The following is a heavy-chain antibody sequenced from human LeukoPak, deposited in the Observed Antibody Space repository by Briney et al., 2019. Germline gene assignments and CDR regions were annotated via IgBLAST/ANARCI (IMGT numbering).Heavy chain of an antibody. J-gene: IGHJ2*01. CDR3: ARGGMATILYWYFDL. Sequence: PSETLSLTCTVSGGSITSGSYCWSWIRQPAGKGLEWIGHIHTTGSTNYNPSLKSRVTISVDTSKNQFSLKLSSVTAADTAVYYCARGGMATILYWYFDLWGRGTLVTVSS. D-gene: IGHD5-24*01. CDR2: IHTTGST. V-gene: IGHV4-61*09. CDR1: GGSITSGSYC.